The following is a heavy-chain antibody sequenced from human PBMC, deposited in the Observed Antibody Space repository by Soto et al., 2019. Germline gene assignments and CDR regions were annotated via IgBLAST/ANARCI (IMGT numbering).Heavy chain of an antibody. CDR2: ISGSGGST. J-gene: IGHJ3*02. Sequence: GGSLRLSCAASGFTFSSYAMSWVRQAPGKGLEWVSAISGSGGSTYYADSVKGRFTISRDNFKNTLYLQMNSLRAEDTAVYYCARFYDISTRGAFDIWGQGTMVTVSS. CDR1: GFTFSSYA. V-gene: IGHV3-23*01. D-gene: IGHD3-9*01. CDR3: ARFYDISTRGAFDI.